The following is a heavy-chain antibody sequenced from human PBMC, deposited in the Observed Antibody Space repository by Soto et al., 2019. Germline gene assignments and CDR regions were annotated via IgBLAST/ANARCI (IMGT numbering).Heavy chain of an antibody. V-gene: IGHV3-23*01. CDR1: GFTFSSYA. J-gene: IGHJ6*02. CDR3: ARGDRGGSGSPASYYYSGLDV. Sequence: DVQLLESRGHLVQPGGSLRLSCAASGFTFSSYAMSWVRQAPGKGLEWVSSVSAGGDMTYYSDSVKGRFTISRDNSNNVLFLQMNSLRIEDTALYYCARGDRGGSGSPASYYYSGLDVWGQGTTVTVS. D-gene: IGHD3-16*01. CDR2: VSAGGDMT.